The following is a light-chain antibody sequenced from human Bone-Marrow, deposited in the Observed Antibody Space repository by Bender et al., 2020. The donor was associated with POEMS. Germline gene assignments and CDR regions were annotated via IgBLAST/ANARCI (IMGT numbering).Light chain of an antibody. V-gene: IGLV1-44*01. CDR3: ASYTNTDTLVR. J-gene: IGLJ2*01. CDR1: SSNIGAHA. CDR2: SSH. Sequence: QSVLTQPPSASGTPGQRVTISCSGGSSNIGAHAVNWYQHLPGTAPKLLIYSSHRRPSEVPDRFSGSRSGTSASLAISGLQSEDEADYYCASYTNTDTLVRFGGGTKVTVL.